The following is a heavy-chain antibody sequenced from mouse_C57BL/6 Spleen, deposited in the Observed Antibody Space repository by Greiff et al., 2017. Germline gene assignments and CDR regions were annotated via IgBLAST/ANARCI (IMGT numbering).Heavy chain of an antibody. CDR3: ARLYGNYEGAMDY. J-gene: IGHJ4*01. V-gene: IGHV2-6*03. CDR2: IWSDGST. CDR1: GFSLTSYG. Sequence: VQVVESGPGLVAPSQSLSITCTVSGFSLTSYGVHWVRQPPGKGLEWLVVIWSDGSTTYNSALKSRLSISKDNSKSQVFLKMNSLQTDDTAMYYCARLYGNYEGAMDYWGQGTSVTVSS. D-gene: IGHD2-1*01.